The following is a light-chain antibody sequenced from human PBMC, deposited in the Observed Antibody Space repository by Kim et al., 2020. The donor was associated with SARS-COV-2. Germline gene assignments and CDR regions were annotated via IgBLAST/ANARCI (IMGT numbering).Light chain of an antibody. CDR2: AVT. CDR3: SSYTSSDTVV. Sequence: QSALNQPASVSGSPGQSITISCTGISSDVGGYNYVSWYQQHPGKPPKLMIYAVTNRPSGVSNRFSGSKSASTASLTISGLQPEDEADYYCSSYTSSDTVVFGGGTKLTVL. V-gene: IGLV2-14*03. CDR1: SSDVGGYNY. J-gene: IGLJ2*01.